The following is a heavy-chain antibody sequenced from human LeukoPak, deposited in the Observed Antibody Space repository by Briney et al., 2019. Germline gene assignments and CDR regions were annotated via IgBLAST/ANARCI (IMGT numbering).Heavy chain of an antibody. V-gene: IGHV5-51*01. CDR2: IYPGDSDT. Sequence: GEPLKISCKGSGYSFSNDWIGWVRQMPGKGLEWMGIIYPGDSDTRYSPSFQGQVTISADKSISTAYLQWSSLGASDTAVYYCARRGCNGGSCCAYWGQGTLVTVSS. D-gene: IGHD2-15*01. CDR3: ARRGCNGGSCCAY. CDR1: GYSFSNDW. J-gene: IGHJ4*02.